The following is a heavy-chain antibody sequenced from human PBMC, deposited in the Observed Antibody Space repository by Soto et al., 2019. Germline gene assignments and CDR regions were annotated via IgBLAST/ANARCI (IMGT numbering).Heavy chain of an antibody. D-gene: IGHD6-19*01. Sequence: VGSLRLSCAASGFTFSSYALSWVRQAPGKGLEWVSTISGSGSNTYYADSVKGRFTISRDNSKNTMYLQMNGLRVEDTAVYYCAKQALSGSLDFWGQGALVTVSS. V-gene: IGHV3-23*01. J-gene: IGHJ4*02. CDR1: GFTFSSYA. CDR3: AKQALSGSLDF. CDR2: ISGSGSNT.